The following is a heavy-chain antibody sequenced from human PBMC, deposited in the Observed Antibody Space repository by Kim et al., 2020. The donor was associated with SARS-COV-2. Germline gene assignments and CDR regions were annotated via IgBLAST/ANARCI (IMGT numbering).Heavy chain of an antibody. CDR2: IYYSGST. J-gene: IGHJ4*02. D-gene: IGHD1-7*01. CDR3: ARGRAGTTMVDY. Sequence: SETLSLTCTVSGGSISSGGYYWSWIRQHPGKGLEWIGYIYYSGSTYYNPSLKSRVTISVDTSKNQFSLKLSSVTAADTAVYYCARGRAGTTMVDYWGQGTLVTVSS. CDR1: GGSISSGGYY. V-gene: IGHV4-31*03.